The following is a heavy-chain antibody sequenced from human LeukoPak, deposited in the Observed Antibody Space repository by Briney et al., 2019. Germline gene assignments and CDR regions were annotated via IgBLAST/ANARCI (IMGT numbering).Heavy chain of an antibody. CDR1: GGSFSGYY. D-gene: IGHD6-19*01. J-gene: IGHJ6*03. Sequence: ASETLSLTCAVYGGSFSGYYWSWIRQPPGKGLEWIGEINHSGSTNYNPSLKSRGTISVDTSKNQFSLKLSSVTAADTAVYYCARVVAQWLVRPIYSYYYMDVWGKGTTVTVSS. CDR2: INHSGST. V-gene: IGHV4-34*01. CDR3: ARVVAQWLVRPIYSYYYMDV.